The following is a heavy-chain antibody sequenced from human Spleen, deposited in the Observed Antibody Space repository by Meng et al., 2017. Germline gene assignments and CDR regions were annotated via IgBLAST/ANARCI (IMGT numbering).Heavy chain of an antibody. CDR1: GGSISSGDYY. CDR3: ARDLQGYIYAFGY. V-gene: IGHV4-30-4*01. J-gene: IGHJ4*02. Sequence: QVQLQESGPGPVKPSQTLPLTCTVSGGSISSGDYYWSCIRQPPGKGLEWIGYIYYTGRTYYNPSLESRVTISVDTSKNQFSLKLSSVTAADTAMYYCARDLQGYIYAFGYWGQGTLVTVSS. CDR2: IYYTGRT. D-gene: IGHD5-18*01.